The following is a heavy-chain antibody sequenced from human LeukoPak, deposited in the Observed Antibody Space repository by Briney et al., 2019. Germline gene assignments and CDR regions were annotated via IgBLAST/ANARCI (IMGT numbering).Heavy chain of an antibody. CDR1: GGSFSGYY. CDR2: INHSGST. Sequence: KPSETLSLTCAVYGGSFSGYYWSWIRQPPGKGLEWIGEINHSGSTNYNPSLKSRVTISVDTSKNQFSLKLSSVTAADTAVYYCASIRDGSGSYCNEVDYWGQGTLVTVSS. V-gene: IGHV4-34*01. CDR3: ASIRDGSGSYCNEVDY. J-gene: IGHJ4*02. D-gene: IGHD3-10*01.